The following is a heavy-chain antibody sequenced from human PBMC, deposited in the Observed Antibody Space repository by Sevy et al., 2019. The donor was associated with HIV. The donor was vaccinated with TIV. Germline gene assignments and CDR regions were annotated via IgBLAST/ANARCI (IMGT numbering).Heavy chain of an antibody. D-gene: IGHD2-2*01. J-gene: IGHJ6*02. Sequence: GGSLRLSCAASGFTFSSYGMHWVRQAPGNGLEWVAVISYDGSSKYYADSVKGRFTISRDNSKNTLYLQMNSLRAEDTAVYYCAIGPHRSTSNPGDYYYYYGMDVWGQGTAVTVSS. CDR1: GFTFSSYG. CDR2: ISYDGSSK. CDR3: AIGPHRSTSNPGDYYYYYGMDV. V-gene: IGHV3-30*03.